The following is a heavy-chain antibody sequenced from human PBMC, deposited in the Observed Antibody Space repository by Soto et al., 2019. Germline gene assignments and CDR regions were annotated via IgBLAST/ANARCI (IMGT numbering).Heavy chain of an antibody. CDR2: IKSKTDGGTT. CDR1: GFTFSNAW. J-gene: IGHJ6*02. D-gene: IGHD2-21*02. V-gene: IGHV3-15*07. Sequence: PGGSLRLSCAASGFTFSNAWMNWVRQAPGRGLEWVGRIKSKTDGGTTDYAAPVKGRFTISRDDSKNTLYLQMNSLKTEDTAVYYCTTDATVVVTAMLYYYYGMDVWGQGTTVTVSS. CDR3: TTDATVVVTAMLYYYYGMDV.